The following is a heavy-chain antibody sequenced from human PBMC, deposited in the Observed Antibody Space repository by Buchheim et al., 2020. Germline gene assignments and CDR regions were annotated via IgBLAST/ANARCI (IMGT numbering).Heavy chain of an antibody. CDR3: ARVPANYYDSSGYYYFDY. V-gene: IGHV4-30-2*01. CDR1: GGSISTGGYS. Sequence: QLQLQESGSGLVKPSQTLSLTCAVSGGSISTGGYSWSWIRQPPGKGLEWIGFISHSGNTFYNPSLPSRVTISGDRSKTQISLNLSSLTAADTAVYYCARVPANYYDSSGYYYFDYWGQGTL. CDR2: ISHSGNT. D-gene: IGHD3-22*01. J-gene: IGHJ4*02.